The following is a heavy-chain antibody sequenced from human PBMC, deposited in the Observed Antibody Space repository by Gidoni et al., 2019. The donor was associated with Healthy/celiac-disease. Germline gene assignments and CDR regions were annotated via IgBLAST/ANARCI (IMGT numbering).Heavy chain of an antibody. Sequence: QVQLQQWGAGLLKPSETLSLTCDVYGGSFSGYYWSWIRQPPGKGLEWIGEINHSGSTNYNPSLKSRVTISVDTSKNQFSLKLSSVTAADTAVYYCARGKVTPNYWGQGTLVTVSS. J-gene: IGHJ4*02. V-gene: IGHV4-34*01. D-gene: IGHD4-4*01. CDR3: ARGKVTPNY. CDR2: INHSGST. CDR1: GGSFSGYY.